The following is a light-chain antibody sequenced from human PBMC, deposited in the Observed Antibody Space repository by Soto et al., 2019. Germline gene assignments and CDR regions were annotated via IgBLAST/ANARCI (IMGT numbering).Light chain of an antibody. Sequence: QSVLTQPPSASGTPGQTVTISCSGSSSNIGTSSVHWYKHLPGTAPTPLIYTNDQRPSGVPDRFSGSTSGTSASLAISGLQSEDEADYYCAVWDDSLNGHVFGAGTKVTVL. J-gene: IGLJ1*01. CDR1: SSNIGTSS. CDR2: TND. CDR3: AVWDDSLNGHV. V-gene: IGLV1-44*01.